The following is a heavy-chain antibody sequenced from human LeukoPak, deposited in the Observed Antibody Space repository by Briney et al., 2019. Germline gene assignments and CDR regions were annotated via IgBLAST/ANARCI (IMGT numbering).Heavy chain of an antibody. J-gene: IGHJ4*02. Sequence: GGSLRLSCAASGFTFSDYYMSWIRQAPGKGLEWVSYISSSVSTIYYADSVKGRFTISRDNAKNSLYLQMNSLRAEDTAVYYCARDGVYYDFWSGPTGTFDYWGQGTLVTVSS. D-gene: IGHD3-3*01. CDR2: ISSSVSTI. CDR1: GFTFSDYY. V-gene: IGHV3-11*01. CDR3: ARDGVYYDFWSGPTGTFDY.